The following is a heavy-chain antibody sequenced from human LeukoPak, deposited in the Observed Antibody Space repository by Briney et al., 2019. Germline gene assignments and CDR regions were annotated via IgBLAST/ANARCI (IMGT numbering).Heavy chain of an antibody. CDR3: ARTGYGSGSDDFDF. J-gene: IGHJ4*02. CDR2: ISPHNGNR. Sequence: GASVKVSCKTSGYTFTRYGVSWVRQAPGQGLEWMGWISPHNGNRDYAQKFKDRVTMTTDTSTNTVYLELRSLRPDDTATYYCARTGYGSGSDDFDFWGQGTLVTVSS. V-gene: IGHV1-18*01. CDR1: GYTFTRYG. D-gene: IGHD3-10*01.